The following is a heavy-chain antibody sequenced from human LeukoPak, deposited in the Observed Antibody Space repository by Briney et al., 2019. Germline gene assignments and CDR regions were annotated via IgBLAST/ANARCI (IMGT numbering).Heavy chain of an antibody. CDR1: GGSISSGSYY. D-gene: IGHD6-13*01. CDR3: AREVRSQQLGEH. CDR2: IYTSGST. Sequence: SQTLSLTCTVSGGSISSGSYYWSWIRQPAGKGLEWIGRIYTSGSTNYNPSLKSRVTISVDTSKNQFSLKLSSVTAADTAVYYCAREVRSQQLGEHWGQGTLVTVSS. J-gene: IGHJ1*01. V-gene: IGHV4-61*02.